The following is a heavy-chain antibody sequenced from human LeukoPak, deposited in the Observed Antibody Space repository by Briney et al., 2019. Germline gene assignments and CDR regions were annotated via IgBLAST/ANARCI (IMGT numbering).Heavy chain of an antibody. Sequence: VGSLRLSCAASGFTFSSYEMNWVRQAPGKGLEWVSYISSSGSTIYYADSVKGRFTISRDNAKNSLYLQMNSLRAEDTAVYYCTRVRTWIQLWLDYWGQGTLVTVSS. V-gene: IGHV3-48*03. CDR1: GFTFSSYE. CDR2: ISSSGSTI. CDR3: TRVRTWIQLWLDY. D-gene: IGHD5-18*01. J-gene: IGHJ4*02.